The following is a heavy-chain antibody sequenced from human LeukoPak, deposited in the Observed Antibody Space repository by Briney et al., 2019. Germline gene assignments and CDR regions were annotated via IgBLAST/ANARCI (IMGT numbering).Heavy chain of an antibody. CDR1: GLTFRAFA. Sequence: PGGSLRLSCAASGLTFRAFAMSWVRQAPGKGLECVSSISGTGGSTAYADSVKGRFIITRDNSKNTLFLQMNSLRAEDTAVYYCAKGAYYYGSGSYCFDHWGQGILVTAST. CDR3: AKGAYYYGSGSYCFDH. D-gene: IGHD3-10*01. CDR2: ISGTGGST. J-gene: IGHJ5*02. V-gene: IGHV3-23*01.